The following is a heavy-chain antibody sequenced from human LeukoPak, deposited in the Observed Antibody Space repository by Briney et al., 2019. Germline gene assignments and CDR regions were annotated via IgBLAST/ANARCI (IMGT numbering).Heavy chain of an antibody. CDR1: GFTFSSYD. Sequence: GGSLRLSCAASGFTFSSYDMHWVRQATGKGLEWVSAIGAAGDAYYPGSVKGRFTISRENAKNSLYLQMNILRAGDTAVYYSARSSGGYGMDVWGQGTTVTVSS. CDR2: IGAAGDA. V-gene: IGHV3-13*04. CDR3: ARSSGGYGMDV. J-gene: IGHJ6*02. D-gene: IGHD3-10*01.